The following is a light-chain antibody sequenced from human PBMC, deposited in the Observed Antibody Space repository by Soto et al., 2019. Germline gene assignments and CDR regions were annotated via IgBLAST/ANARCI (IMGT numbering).Light chain of an antibody. CDR2: DVS. CDR1: QNIGRY. J-gene: IGKJ4*01. Sequence: EIVLTQSPATLSLSLGERATLSCRASQNIGRYLAWYQQTPGQVPRLLIYDVSDRATGIPARFSGSGSGTDFTLTISSLEPEDFAVYFCQQRMSWPLTFGGGTKVESK. CDR3: QQRMSWPLT. V-gene: IGKV3-11*01.